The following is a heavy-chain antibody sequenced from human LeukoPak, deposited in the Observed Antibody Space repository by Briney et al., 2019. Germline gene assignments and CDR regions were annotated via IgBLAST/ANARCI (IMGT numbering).Heavy chain of an antibody. V-gene: IGHV4-39*01. Sequence: SETLSLTCTVSGGSIRSSSYYWGWIRQPPGKGLEWIGSIYYSGSTCYNPSLKSRVTISVDTSKNQFSLKLSSVTAADTAVYYCASSNYYYGMDVWGQGTTVTVSS. CDR2: IYYSGST. CDR1: GGSIRSSSYY. CDR3: ASSNYYYGMDV. J-gene: IGHJ6*02.